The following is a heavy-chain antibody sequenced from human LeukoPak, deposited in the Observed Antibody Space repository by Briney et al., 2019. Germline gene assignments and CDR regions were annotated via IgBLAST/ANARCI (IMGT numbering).Heavy chain of an antibody. CDR3: ARAFYSSSWYGTPWDPYYYYMDV. Sequence: GGSLRLSCAASGFTVSSNYMSWVRQAPGKGLEWVSSISSSSSYIYYADSVRGRFTISRDNPKNSLYLQMNSLRAEDTAVYYCARAFYSSSWYGTPWDPYYYYMDVWGKGTTVTISS. D-gene: IGHD6-13*01. CDR2: ISSSSSYI. CDR1: GFTVSSNY. V-gene: IGHV3-21*01. J-gene: IGHJ6*03.